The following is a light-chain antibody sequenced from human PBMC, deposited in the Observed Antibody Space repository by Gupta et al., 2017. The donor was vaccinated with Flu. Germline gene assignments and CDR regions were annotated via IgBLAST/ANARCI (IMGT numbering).Light chain of an antibody. CDR2: DVS. J-gene: IGLJ1*01. CDR1: SSDVGRSDS. CDR3: SSYTSTNNFYV. V-gene: IGLV2-14*01. Sequence: QSALTQPASVSGSPGQSITISCTGTSSDVGRSDSVSWYQQHPGKAPKLIIYDVSNRPSGVSSRFSGSKSGNTASLTISGLEAEDETDYYCSSYTSTNNFYVFGPGTKVTVL.